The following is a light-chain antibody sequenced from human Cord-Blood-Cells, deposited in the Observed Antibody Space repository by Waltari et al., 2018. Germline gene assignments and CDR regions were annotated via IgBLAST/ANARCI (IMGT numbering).Light chain of an antibody. J-gene: IGKJ1*01. V-gene: IGKV1-6*01. CDR2: AAS. CDR3: LQDYNYPWT. Sequence: AIQMTQTPSSLSASVGDXXXXTCRASQGIRKYLGWYQQKPGKAPKLLIYAASSLQSGVPSRFSGSGSGTDFTLTISSLQPEDFATYYCLQDYNYPWTFGQGTKVDIK. CDR1: QGIRKY.